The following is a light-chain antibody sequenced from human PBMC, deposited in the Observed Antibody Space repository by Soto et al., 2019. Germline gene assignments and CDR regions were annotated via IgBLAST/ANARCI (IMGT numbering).Light chain of an antibody. J-gene: IGLJ1*01. CDR3: GAWHDSMNGYV. CDR1: TSNIGSNT. V-gene: IGLV1-44*01. CDR2: AND. Sequence: QSVLTQPPSASGTPGQRVTISCSGSTSNIGSNTVNWYQQLPGTAPKLLIFANDQRPSGVPDRFSGSRSGTSASLAISGLQSEDEADYYCGAWHDSMNGYVLGTGNKVTVL.